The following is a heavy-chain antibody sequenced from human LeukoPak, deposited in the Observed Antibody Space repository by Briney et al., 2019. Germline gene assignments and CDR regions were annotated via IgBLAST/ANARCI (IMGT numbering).Heavy chain of an antibody. CDR3: GRAIVVVTAARNAFDI. D-gene: IGHD2-2*01. CDR1: GGSISSSSYY. J-gene: IGHJ3*02. CDR2: IYYSGST. Sequence: SSETLSLTCTVSGGSISSSSYYWGWIRQPPGKGLEWIGYIYYSGSTNYNPSLKSRVTISVDTSKNQFSLKLSSVTAADTAVYYCGRAIVVVTAARNAFDIWGQGTMVTVSS. V-gene: IGHV4-61*05.